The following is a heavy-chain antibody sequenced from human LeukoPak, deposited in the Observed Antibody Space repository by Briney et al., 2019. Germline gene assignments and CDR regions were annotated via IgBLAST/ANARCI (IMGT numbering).Heavy chain of an antibody. CDR1: GFTFSRYG. Sequence: GGSLRLSCAASGFTFSRYGMHWVRQAPGKGLEWVAFIRYDGSNKYYADSVKGRFTISRDDSKNTLYLQMNSLRAEDTAVYYCAKDYSSSWGHDAFDIWGQGTMVTVSS. V-gene: IGHV3-30*02. J-gene: IGHJ3*02. CDR2: IRYDGSNK. CDR3: AKDYSSSWGHDAFDI. D-gene: IGHD6-13*01.